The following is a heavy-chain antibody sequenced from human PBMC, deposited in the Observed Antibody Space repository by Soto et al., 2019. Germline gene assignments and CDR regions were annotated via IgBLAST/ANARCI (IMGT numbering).Heavy chain of an antibody. J-gene: IGHJ4*02. CDR1: GGSISSYY. D-gene: IGHD2-15*01. Sequence: QVQLQESGPGLVKPSETLSLTCTVSGGSISSYYCSWIRQPPGKGLEWIGYMYYSGSTNYNPSLKSRVTISVDTSKNQFSLKLSSVTAADTAVYYCARAGAATPSDYWGQGTLVTVSS. V-gene: IGHV4-59*01. CDR2: MYYSGST. CDR3: ARAGAATPSDY.